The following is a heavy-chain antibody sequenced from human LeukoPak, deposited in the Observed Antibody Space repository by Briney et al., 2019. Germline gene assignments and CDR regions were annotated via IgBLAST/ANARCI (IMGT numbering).Heavy chain of an antibody. Sequence: GGPLRLSCAASGFTFSSYWMSWVRQAPGKGLEWVANIKQDGSEKYYVDSVKGRFTISRDNAKNSLYLQMNSLRAEDTAVYYCARVIAVAAGWDYYYGMDVWGKGTTVTVSS. CDR3: ARVIAVAAGWDYYYGMDV. CDR1: GFTFSSYW. J-gene: IGHJ6*04. D-gene: IGHD6-19*01. CDR2: IKQDGSEK. V-gene: IGHV3-7*01.